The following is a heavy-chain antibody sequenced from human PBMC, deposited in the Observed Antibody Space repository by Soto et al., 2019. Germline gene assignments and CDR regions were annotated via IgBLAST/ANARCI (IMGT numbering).Heavy chain of an antibody. CDR2: INPSGGST. V-gene: IGHV1-46*01. CDR1: GYTFTSYY. Sequence: ASVKVSCKASGYTFTSYYMHWVRQAPGQGLEWMGIINPSGGSTSYAQKFQGRVTMTRDTSTSTVYMELSSLRSEDTAVYYCARDPPFYSGSYSNWFDPWGQGTLVTVSS. CDR3: ARDPPFYSGSYSNWFDP. J-gene: IGHJ5*02. D-gene: IGHD1-26*01.